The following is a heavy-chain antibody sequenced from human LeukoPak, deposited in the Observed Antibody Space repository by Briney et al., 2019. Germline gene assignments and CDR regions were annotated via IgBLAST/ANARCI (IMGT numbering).Heavy chain of an antibody. D-gene: IGHD4-17*01. CDR2: ISASGSAT. Sequence: GGSLRLSCAASGFIFSNYGMNWVRQAPGKGLEWVAAISASGSATSYADSVRGRFTISRDNSKSTTYLQMNSLRAEDTAVFYCAKDLYGFYAMDVWGQGTTVTVSS. CDR3: AKDLYGFYAMDV. V-gene: IGHV3-23*01. J-gene: IGHJ6*02. CDR1: GFIFSNYG.